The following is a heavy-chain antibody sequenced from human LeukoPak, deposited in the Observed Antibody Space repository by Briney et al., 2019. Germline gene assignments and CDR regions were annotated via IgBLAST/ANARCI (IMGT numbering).Heavy chain of an antibody. V-gene: IGHV3-21*01. CDR3: ARDGGGFGELPFDY. CDR1: GFTFSSYS. J-gene: IGHJ4*02. CDR2: ISSSSSYI. Sequence: PGGSLRLSCAASGFTFSSYSMNWVRQAPGKGLEWVSSISSSSSYIYYADSVKGRFTISRDNAKNSLYLQMNSLRAEDTAVYYCARDGGGFGELPFDYWGQGTLVTVSS. D-gene: IGHD3-10*01.